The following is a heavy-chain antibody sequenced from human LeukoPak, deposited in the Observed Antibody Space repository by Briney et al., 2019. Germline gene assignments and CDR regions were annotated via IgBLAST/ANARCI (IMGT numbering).Heavy chain of an antibody. CDR1: GDSINNFY. CDR3: ARESPNGDWNI. D-gene: IGHD2-21*01. V-gene: IGHV4-4*07. Sequence: SETLSLTCTVSGDSINNFYYIWIRQPAGKGPEWIGRIYSSGSTNYNASHKSRVTMSVDASKNQFSLQLTSVSAADTAVYYCARESPNGDWNIWGQGILVTVSS. CDR2: IYSSGST. J-gene: IGHJ4*02.